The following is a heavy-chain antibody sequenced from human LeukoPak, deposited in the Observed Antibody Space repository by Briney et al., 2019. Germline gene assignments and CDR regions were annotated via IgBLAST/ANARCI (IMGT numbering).Heavy chain of an antibody. Sequence: SETLSLTCTVSGGSLSSYYWRWLRQPPGKGLEWIGYIYYSGSTNYNPSLKSRVTISVDASKNQFSLKLSSVTAADTAVYYCARVLNRELLDYWGQGTLVTVSS. CDR2: IYYSGST. D-gene: IGHD1-26*01. CDR3: ARVLNRELLDY. V-gene: IGHV4-59*01. CDR1: GGSLSSYY. J-gene: IGHJ4*02.